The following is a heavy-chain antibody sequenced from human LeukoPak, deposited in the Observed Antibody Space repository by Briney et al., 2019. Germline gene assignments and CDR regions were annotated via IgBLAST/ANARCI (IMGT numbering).Heavy chain of an antibody. CDR1: GFTFTSSA. V-gene: IGHV1-58*01. CDR2: IVVGSGNT. J-gene: IGHJ3*01. D-gene: IGHD3-22*01. CDR3: AAEAAYYYDSRDAFDV. Sequence: ASVKVSCKASGFTFTSSAVQWVRQARGQGLEGIGWIVVGSGNTNYAQKFQERVTINRDMSTSTAYMELSSLRSEDTAVYYCAAEAAYYYDSRDAFDVWGQGTMVTVSS.